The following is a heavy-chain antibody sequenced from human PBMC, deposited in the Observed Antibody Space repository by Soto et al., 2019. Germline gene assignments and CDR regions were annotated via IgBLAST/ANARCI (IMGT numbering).Heavy chain of an antibody. V-gene: IGHV1-18*01. D-gene: IGHD6-19*01. CDR1: GYTFTSYG. CDR3: ARDSSRIIAVAGTFDY. CDR2: ISAYNGNT. Sequence: ASVKVSCKASGYTFTSYGISWVRQAPGQGLEWMGWISAYNGNTNYAQKLQGRVTMTTDTSTSTAYMELRSLRSDDTAVYYCARDSSRIIAVAGTFDYWGQGTLVTVSS. J-gene: IGHJ4*02.